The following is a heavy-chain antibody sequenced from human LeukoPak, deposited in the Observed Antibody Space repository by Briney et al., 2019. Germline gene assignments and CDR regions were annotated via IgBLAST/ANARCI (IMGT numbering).Heavy chain of an antibody. D-gene: IGHD4-17*01. Sequence: PGGSLRLSCAASGFTFDDYAMHWVRQAPGKGLEWVSGISWNSGSIGYADSVKGRFTISRDNSKNTLYLQMNSLRAEDTAVYYCATIQPDNGDYPDAFDIWGQGTMVTVSS. CDR2: ISWNSGSI. J-gene: IGHJ3*02. CDR1: GFTFDDYA. V-gene: IGHV3-9*01. CDR3: ATIQPDNGDYPDAFDI.